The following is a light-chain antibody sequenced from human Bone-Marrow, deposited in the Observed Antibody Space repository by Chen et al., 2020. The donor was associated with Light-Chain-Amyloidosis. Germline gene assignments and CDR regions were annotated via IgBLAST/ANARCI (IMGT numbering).Light chain of an antibody. J-gene: IGKJ2*03. Sequence: DIQMTQSPSTLSASVGDKVTITCRASQSISSWLAWYQQKPGKAPKVLIYKASILESGVPSRFSGSGSGTEFTLTITSLQPDDVATYHCQNYESSSSYSFGQGTKLEIK. CDR1: QSISSW. V-gene: IGKV1-5*03. CDR3: QNYESSSSYS. CDR2: KAS.